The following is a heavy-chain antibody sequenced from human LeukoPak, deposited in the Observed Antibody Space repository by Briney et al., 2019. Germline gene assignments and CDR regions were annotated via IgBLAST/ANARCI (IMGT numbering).Heavy chain of an antibody. D-gene: IGHD3-16*02. CDR2: IIPILGTA. V-gene: IGHV1-69*01. CDR3: ARDSSLRPNWSDP. J-gene: IGHJ5*02. CDR1: GGTFSSYA. Sequence: SVKVSCEASGGTFSSYAISWVRQAPGQGLEWMGGIIPILGTANYAQKFQGRVTITADESTSTAYIELSSLRSEDTAVYYCARDSSLRPNWSDPWGQGTLVTVSS.